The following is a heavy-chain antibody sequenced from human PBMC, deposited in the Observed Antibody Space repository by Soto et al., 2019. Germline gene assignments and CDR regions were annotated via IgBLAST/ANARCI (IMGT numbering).Heavy chain of an antibody. Sequence: SQTLSLTCAISGDGVSSNSAAWNWIRQSPSRGLEWLGRTYYRSKWYNDYAVSVKSRITINPDTSKNQFYLQLNSVTPEDTAVYYCARDLVITIDSSPLSDMDVWGKGTTVTVSS. D-gene: IGHD3-22*01. V-gene: IGHV6-1*01. CDR3: ARDLVITIDSSPLSDMDV. CDR1: GDGVSSNSAA. J-gene: IGHJ6*03. CDR2: TYYRSKWYN.